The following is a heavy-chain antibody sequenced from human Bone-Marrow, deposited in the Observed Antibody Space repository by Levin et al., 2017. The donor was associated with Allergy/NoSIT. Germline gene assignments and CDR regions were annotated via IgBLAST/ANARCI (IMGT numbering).Heavy chain of an antibody. Sequence: GGSLRLSCAASGFTFSAFGMHWVRQAPGRGLEWVAVIWYDGSHKFYADSVKGRFTISRDNSKNTLYLQMNSLRAEDTAVYYCTRDRGEWGQFYFDYWSQGILVTVSS. D-gene: IGHD1-26*01. CDR1: GFTFSAFG. CDR2: IWYDGSHK. V-gene: IGHV3-33*01. J-gene: IGHJ4*02. CDR3: TRDRGEWGQFYFDY.